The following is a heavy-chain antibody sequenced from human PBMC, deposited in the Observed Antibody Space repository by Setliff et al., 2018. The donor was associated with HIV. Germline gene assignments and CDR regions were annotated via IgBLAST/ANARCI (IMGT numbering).Heavy chain of an antibody. CDR1: GYSFSDYY. J-gene: IGHJ4*02. Sequence: ASVKVSCKASGYSFSDYYIHWVRQAPGHGFQWMGWISPKYGDTNYAQNFQGRVTMTRDSSFSTAYMELSSLGSDDTAVYFCASGPPFDYWGQGTLVTVSS. CDR2: ISPKYGDT. V-gene: IGHV1-2*02. CDR3: ASGPPFDY.